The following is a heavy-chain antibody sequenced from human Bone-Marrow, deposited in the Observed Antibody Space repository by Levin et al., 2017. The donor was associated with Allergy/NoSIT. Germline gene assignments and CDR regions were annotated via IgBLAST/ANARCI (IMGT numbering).Heavy chain of an antibody. CDR2: IFWDDDT. J-gene: IGHJ4*02. CDR3: GRREYYYVN. D-gene: IGHD3-10*02. CDR1: GFSLSTSGVG. Sequence: SGPTLVKPTQTLTLTCTISGFSLSTSGVGVGWIRQPPGKALEWLGVIFWDDDTRYSPSLKSRLTITRDTSKNQVVLTMTNMDPVDTGTYYCGRREYYYVNWGQGTLVTVSS. V-gene: IGHV2-5*02.